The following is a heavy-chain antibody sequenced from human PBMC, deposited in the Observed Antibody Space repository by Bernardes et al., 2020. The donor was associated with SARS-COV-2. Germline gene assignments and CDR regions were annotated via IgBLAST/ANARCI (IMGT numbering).Heavy chain of an antibody. CDR2: SRKKANTYIT. CDR3: TRASLSVNYYALDV. Sequence: GGSLRLSCAASGFTFSDHNMEWVRQAPGKGLEWVGRSRKKANTYITEYAASVKGRFAISRDASGNSLYLQMNSLKTDDTAVYYCTRASLSVNYYALDVWGQGTTVTVSS. CDR1: GFTFSDHN. V-gene: IGHV3-72*01. J-gene: IGHJ6*02.